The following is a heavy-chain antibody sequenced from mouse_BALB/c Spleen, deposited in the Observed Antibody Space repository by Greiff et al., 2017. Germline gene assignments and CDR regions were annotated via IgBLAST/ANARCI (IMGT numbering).Heavy chain of an antibody. D-gene: IGHD2-1*01. J-gene: IGHJ3*01. CDR1: GYTFTSYW. Sequence: QVQLHQPGAELVKPGASVKLSCKASGYTFTSYWMHWVKQRPGQGLEWIGEINPSNGRTNYNEKFKSKATLTVDKSSSTAYMQLSSLTSEDSAVYFCARGVYGNSWFAYWGQGTLVTVSA. V-gene: IGHV1S81*02. CDR2: INPSNGRT. CDR3: ARGVYGNSWFAY.